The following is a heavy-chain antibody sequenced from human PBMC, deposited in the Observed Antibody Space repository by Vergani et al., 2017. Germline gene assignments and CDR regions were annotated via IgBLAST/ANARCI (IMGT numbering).Heavy chain of an antibody. CDR1: GAPISYWC. J-gene: IGHJ4*02. D-gene: IGHD2-21*01. CDR2: LCPSGST. V-gene: IGHV4-4*07. Sequence: QVQMQESGPGLVKTSETLSLTCSASGAPISYWCWSWLRQPAGKGLEWIGRLCPSGSTNYKPSLKSRVTMSIDTSKNQFSLKLTSVTAADTAVYYCARGALWWLRQIDSWVQGTLVTVSS. CDR3: ARGALWWLRQIDS.